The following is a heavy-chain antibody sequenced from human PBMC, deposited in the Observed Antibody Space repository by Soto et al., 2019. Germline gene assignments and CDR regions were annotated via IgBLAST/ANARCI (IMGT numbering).Heavy chain of an antibody. CDR1: GGSIISSRYY. CDR3: AIFGLLGCSSTSCRPDYYYYYGMEV. Sequence: PSETLSLTCNVSGGSIISSRYYWGWIRQPPGKGLEWIGESTPTGSTNYNPSLKSRVTISVDTSKNQFSLKLSSVPAADTPVYYCAIFGLLGCSSTSCRPDYYYYYGMEVWGQRIMVTVSS. CDR2: STPTGST. D-gene: IGHD2-2*01. V-gene: IGHV4-39*07. J-gene: IGHJ6*02.